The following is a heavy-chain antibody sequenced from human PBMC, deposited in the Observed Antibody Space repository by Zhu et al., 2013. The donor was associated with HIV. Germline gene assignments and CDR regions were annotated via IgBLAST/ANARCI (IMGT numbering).Heavy chain of an antibody. CDR2: MNPNSGNT. CDR3: ASPNPYTVVMSDAFDI. V-gene: IGHV1-8*01. D-gene: IGHD2-15*01. J-gene: IGHJ3*02. Sequence: QVQLVQSGAEVKKPGASVKVSCKASGYTFTSYDINWVRQATGQGLEWMGWMNPNSGNTGYAQKFQGRVTMTRNTSISTAYMELSSLRSEDTAVYYCASPNPYTVVMSDAFDIWGQGTMVTVSS. CDR1: GYTFTSYD.